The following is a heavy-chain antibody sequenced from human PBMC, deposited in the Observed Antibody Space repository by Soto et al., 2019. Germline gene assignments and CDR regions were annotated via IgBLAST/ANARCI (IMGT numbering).Heavy chain of an antibody. CDR1: GGTFSSYA. J-gene: IGHJ6*02. CDR3: ARPITMRFYYYYGMDV. Sequence: QVQLVQSGAEVKKPGSSVKVSCKASGGTFSSYAISWVRQAPGQGLEWMGGIIPIFGTANYAQKFQGRVTITAAESTSTAYLELSSLRSEDTAVYYCARPITMRFYYYYGMDVWGQGTTVTVSS. D-gene: IGHD3-3*01. V-gene: IGHV1-69*01. CDR2: IIPIFGTA.